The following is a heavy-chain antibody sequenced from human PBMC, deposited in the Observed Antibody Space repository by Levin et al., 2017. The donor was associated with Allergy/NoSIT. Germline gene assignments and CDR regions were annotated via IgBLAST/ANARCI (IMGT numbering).Heavy chain of an antibody. D-gene: IGHD1-1*01. CDR3: ARDTENWTYGAPYFDY. V-gene: IGHV3-21*01. CDR2: ISSGSEYI. CDR1: GFTFSTYS. Sequence: GGSLRLSCEASGFTFSTYSMNWVRQAPGKGLEWVSSISSGSEYIYYADSVRGRFTTSRDNAKNSVYLQMNSLRAEDTAVYYCARDTENWTYGAPYFDYWGQGTLVTVSS. J-gene: IGHJ4*02.